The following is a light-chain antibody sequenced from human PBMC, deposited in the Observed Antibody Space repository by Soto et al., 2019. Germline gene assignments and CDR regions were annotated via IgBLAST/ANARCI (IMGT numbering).Light chain of an antibody. J-gene: IGLJ1*01. CDR2: EVS. V-gene: IGLV2-23*02. CDR1: RSDVGSHNL. Sequence: QSALTQPASVSGSPGQSITISCTGTRSDVGSHNLVSWYQHHPGNAPKLIISEVSKRPSGVSSRFSGSRSGITASLTISGLQAEDDADYYCCSYAGSDTPYVFGTGTKLTVL. CDR3: CSYAGSDTPYV.